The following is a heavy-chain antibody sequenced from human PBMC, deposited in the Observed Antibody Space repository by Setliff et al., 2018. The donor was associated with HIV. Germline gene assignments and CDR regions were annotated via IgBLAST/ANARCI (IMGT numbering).Heavy chain of an antibody. Sequence: SVKVSRKASGFTFTSSAVQWVRQARGQRLEWIGWIVVGSGNTNYAQKFQERVTITRDMSTSTAYMELSSLRSEDTAVYYCAAVGSGSYYDWYFDLWGRGTLVTVSS. CDR2: IVVGSGNT. V-gene: IGHV1-58*01. D-gene: IGHD1-26*01. CDR3: AAVGSGSYYDWYFDL. J-gene: IGHJ2*01. CDR1: GFTFTSSA.